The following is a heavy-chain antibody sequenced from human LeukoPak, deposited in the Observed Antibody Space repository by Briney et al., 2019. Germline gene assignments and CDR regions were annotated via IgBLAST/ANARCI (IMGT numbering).Heavy chain of an antibody. Sequence: ASVKVSCKASAYSFTDYYIHWVRQAPGQGLDWMRRINPNTGVTDYAQIFKGRVTMTRDTSISTAYMELSRLGSDDTAVYYCARSSPTYYFDSSGYYYGDYWGQGTLVTVSS. CDR1: AYSFTDYY. D-gene: IGHD3-22*01. J-gene: IGHJ4*02. V-gene: IGHV1-2*06. CDR2: INPNTGVT. CDR3: ARSSPTYYFDSSGYYYGDY.